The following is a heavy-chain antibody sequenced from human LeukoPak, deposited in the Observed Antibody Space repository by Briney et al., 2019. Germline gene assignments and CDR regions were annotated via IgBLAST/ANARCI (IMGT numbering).Heavy chain of an antibody. V-gene: IGHV3-23*01. J-gene: IGHJ4*02. CDR1: GITLSNYG. CDR3: ARGSEYTSSTNYYFDY. D-gene: IGHD6-6*01. Sequence: PGGSLRLSCAVSGITLSNYGMSWVRQAPGKGLEWVAGISDRGSRTNYADSVKGRFTISTDHPKNTLYLHMNSLRVEDTAVYYCARGSEYTSSTNYYFDYWGQGTLVTVSS. CDR2: ISDRGSRT.